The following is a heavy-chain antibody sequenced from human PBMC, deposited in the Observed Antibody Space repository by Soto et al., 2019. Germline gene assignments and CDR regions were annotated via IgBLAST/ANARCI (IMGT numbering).Heavy chain of an antibody. J-gene: IGHJ4*02. D-gene: IGHD6-13*01. CDR3: ARGGAAAGTTFDY. V-gene: IGHV3-48*01. CDR2: ISLSGTNI. Sequence: EVQLVESGGGLRQPGGSLRLSCAASGFTFSSYSMNWVRQAPGKGLEWISYISLSGTNIHYADSVQGRFTISRDNAKSSLYLQIDSLRAEDTAVYYCARGGAAAGTTFDYWGQGNLVTVSS. CDR1: GFTFSSYS.